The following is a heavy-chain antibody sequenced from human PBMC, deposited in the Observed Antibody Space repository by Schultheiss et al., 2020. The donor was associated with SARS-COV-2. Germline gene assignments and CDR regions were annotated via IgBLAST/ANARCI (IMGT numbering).Heavy chain of an antibody. CDR1: GFTVSSNY. V-gene: IGHV3-21*01. Sequence: GGSLRLSCAASGFTVSSNYMSWVRQAPGKGLEWVSSISSSSSYIYYADSVKGRFTISRDNAKNSLYLQMNSLRAEDTAVYYCARAGDIVVVPAAYYYYYMDVWGKGTTVTVSS. CDR3: ARAGDIVVVPAAYYYYYMDV. J-gene: IGHJ6*03. D-gene: IGHD2-2*01. CDR2: ISSSSSYI.